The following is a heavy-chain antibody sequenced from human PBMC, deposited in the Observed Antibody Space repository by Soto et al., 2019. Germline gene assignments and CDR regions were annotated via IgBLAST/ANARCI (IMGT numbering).Heavy chain of an antibody. CDR3: AKDPVGDTAIDDYGMDV. Sequence: GGSLRLSCAASGFTFSSYAMSWVRQAPGKGLEWVSAISGSGGSTYYADSVKGRFTISRDNSKNTLYLQMNSLRAEDTAVYYCAKDPVGDTAIDDYGMDVWGQGTTVTVSS. CDR2: ISGSGGST. CDR1: GFTFSSYA. J-gene: IGHJ6*02. D-gene: IGHD5-18*01. V-gene: IGHV3-23*01.